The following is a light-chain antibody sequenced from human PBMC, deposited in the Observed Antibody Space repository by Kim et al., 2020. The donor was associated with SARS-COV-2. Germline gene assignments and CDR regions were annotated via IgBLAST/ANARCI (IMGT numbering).Light chain of an antibody. CDR1: SLRRNY. J-gene: IGLJ1*01. CDR3: QSRDRDSTGNLYV. Sequence: SSELTQDPAVSVALGQTVRITCQGDSLRRNYASWYQQKPGQAPVLGMFDKDSRPSGIPDRFSGSSSGNTASLTITGAHAADEADYYCQSRDRDSTGNLYVFGPGTKVTVL. CDR2: DKD. V-gene: IGLV3-19*01.